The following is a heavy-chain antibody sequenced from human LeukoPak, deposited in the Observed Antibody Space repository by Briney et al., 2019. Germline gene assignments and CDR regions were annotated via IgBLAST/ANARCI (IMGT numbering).Heavy chain of an antibody. D-gene: IGHD2-21*02. CDR1: GYAFTRYG. CDR2: ISAYNGNR. J-gene: IGHJ4*02. Sequence: ASVKVSCKASGYAFTRYGISWVRQAPGQGLEWMGWISAYNGNRNSAQKFQGRVTMTTDTSTSTVYMELRSLRSDDTAVYYCARDGGGDSWGYFDCWGQGTLVTASS. CDR3: ARDGGGDSWGYFDC. V-gene: IGHV1-18*01.